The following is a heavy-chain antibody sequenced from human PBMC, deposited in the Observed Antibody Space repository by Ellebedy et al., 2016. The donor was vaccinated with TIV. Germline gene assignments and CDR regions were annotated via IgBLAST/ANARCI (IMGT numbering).Heavy chain of an antibody. V-gene: IGHV3-23*01. J-gene: IGHJ3*02. CDR1: GFTFSTYS. CDR2: ISGSGDTT. D-gene: IGHD6-19*01. Sequence: PGGSLRLSCAASGFTFSTYSLNWVRQAPGKGLEWVSAISGSGDTTYYADSVKGRFTIARDKSQDTVHLQMNSRRAEDTAVYYCTKRGVGWAAFDIWGPGTMVTVSS. CDR3: TKRGVGWAAFDI.